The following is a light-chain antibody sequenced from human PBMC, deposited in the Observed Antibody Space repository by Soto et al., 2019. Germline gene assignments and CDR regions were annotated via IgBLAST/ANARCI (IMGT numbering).Light chain of an antibody. CDR2: GTN. V-gene: IGLV1-44*01. Sequence: QSALTQPPSASGTPGQRVTISCSGSSSNIGINTVNWYQQLPRTAPKLLIYGTNQRPSGVPDRFSGSKSGTSGSLAISGLQSEDEADYYCAAWDDGLNGWVFGGGTKVTVL. CDR3: AAWDDGLNGWV. CDR1: SSNIGINT. J-gene: IGLJ3*02.